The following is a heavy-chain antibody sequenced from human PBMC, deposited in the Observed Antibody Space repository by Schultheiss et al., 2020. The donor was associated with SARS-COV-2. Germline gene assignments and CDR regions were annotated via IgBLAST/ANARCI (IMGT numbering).Heavy chain of an antibody. D-gene: IGHD5-18*01. CDR2: INHSGST. J-gene: IGHJ3*02. V-gene: IGHV4-39*07. Sequence: GSLRLSCTVSGGSISSSSYYWGWIRQPPGKGLEWIGEINHSGSTNYNPSLKSRVTISVDTSKNQFSLKLSSVTAADTAVYYCARGDLRGYSYGYDAFDIWGQGTMVTVSS. CDR3: ARGDLRGYSYGYDAFDI. CDR1: GGSISSSSYY.